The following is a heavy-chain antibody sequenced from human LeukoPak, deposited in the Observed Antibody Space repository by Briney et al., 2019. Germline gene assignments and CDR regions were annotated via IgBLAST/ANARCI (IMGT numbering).Heavy chain of an antibody. CDR3: ARDKKSVWFGEFTDY. D-gene: IGHD3-10*01. Sequence: PSETLSLTCTVSGGSISSGIYYWSWIRQPAGKGLEWIGRIYTSGSTNYNPSLKSRVTISVDTSKKQFSLKLSSVTAADRAVYYCARDKKSVWFGEFTDYWGQGTLVTVSS. J-gene: IGHJ4*02. CDR2: IYTSGST. CDR1: GGSISSGIYY. V-gene: IGHV4-61*02.